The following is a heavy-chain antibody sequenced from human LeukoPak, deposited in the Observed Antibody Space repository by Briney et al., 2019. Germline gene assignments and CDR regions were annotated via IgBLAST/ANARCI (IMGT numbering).Heavy chain of an antibody. CDR1: GYTFTGYY. D-gene: IGHD3-22*01. J-gene: IGHJ4*02. V-gene: IGHV1-2*02. Sequence: ASVKVSCKASGYTFTGYYMHWVRQAPGQGLEWMGWINPNSGGTNYAQKFQGRVTMTRDTSISTAYMELSSLRSEDTAVYYCARAFYDSSGYSPVIDYWGQGTLVTVSS. CDR3: ARAFYDSSGYSPVIDY. CDR2: INPNSGGT.